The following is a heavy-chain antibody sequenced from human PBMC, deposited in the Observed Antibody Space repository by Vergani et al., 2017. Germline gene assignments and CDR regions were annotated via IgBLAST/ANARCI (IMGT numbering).Heavy chain of an antibody. J-gene: IGHJ3*02. CDR3: AKDRSYEYYDFWSGYSSPRKNDAFDI. CDR1: GFTFSSYG. CDR2: IWYDGSNK. Sequence: VQLLESGGGLVQPGRSLRLSCAASGFTFSSYGMHWVRQAPGKGLEWVAVIWYDGSNKYYADSVKGRFTISRDNSKNTLYLQMNSLRAEDTAVYYCAKDRSYEYYDFWSGYSSPRKNDAFDIWGQGTMVTVSS. D-gene: IGHD3-3*01. V-gene: IGHV3-33*06.